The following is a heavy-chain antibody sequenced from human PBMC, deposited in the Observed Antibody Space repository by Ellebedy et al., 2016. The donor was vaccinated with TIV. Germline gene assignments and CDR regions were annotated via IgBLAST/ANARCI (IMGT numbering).Heavy chain of an antibody. D-gene: IGHD6-13*01. CDR2: ITHMSSYI. V-gene: IGHV3-21*01. CDR1: GFTFSSYS. CDR3: ARGGASSSRYWRN. J-gene: IGHJ4*02. Sequence: GESLKISCAASGFTFSSYSMNWVRQAPGKGLEWVSSITHMSSYIYYADSVRGRFTISRDNAKNSLFLQMDSLGAEDTAVYYCARGGASSSRYWRNWGQGALVTVSS.